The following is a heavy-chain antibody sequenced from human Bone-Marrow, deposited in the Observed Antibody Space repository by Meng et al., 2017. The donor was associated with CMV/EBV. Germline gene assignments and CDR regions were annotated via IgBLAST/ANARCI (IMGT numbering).Heavy chain of an antibody. V-gene: IGHV3-21*01. Sequence: GESLKISCAASGFTFSSYSMNWVRQAPGKGLEWVSSISGSSSYIYYADSVKGRFTISRDNAKNSLYLQMNSLRAEDTAVYYCARKGVWGSYRKWGQGTLVTVSS. CDR1: GFTFSSYS. J-gene: IGHJ4*02. CDR2: ISGSSSYI. CDR3: ARKGVWGSYRK. D-gene: IGHD3-16*02.